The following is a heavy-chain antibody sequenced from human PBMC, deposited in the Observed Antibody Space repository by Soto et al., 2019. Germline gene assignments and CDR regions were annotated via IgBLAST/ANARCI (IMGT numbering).Heavy chain of an antibody. CDR3: ARDLFYGSGSYPFDY. CDR2: IWYDGSNK. D-gene: IGHD3-10*01. Sequence: QVQLVESGGGVVQPGRSLRLSCAASGFTFSSYGMHWVRQAPGKGLEWVAVIWYDGSNKYYADSVKGRFTISRDNSKNTLYLQMNSLRADDTAVYYCARDLFYGSGSYPFDYWGQGTLVTVSS. CDR1: GFTFSSYG. J-gene: IGHJ4*02. V-gene: IGHV3-33*01.